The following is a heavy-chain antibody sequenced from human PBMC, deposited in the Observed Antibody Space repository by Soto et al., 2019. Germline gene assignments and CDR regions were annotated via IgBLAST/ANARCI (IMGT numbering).Heavy chain of an antibody. CDR2: IGRGSSYV. CDR1: GFTFSSYS. V-gene: IGHV3-21*06. Sequence: EVQLVESGGGLVKPGGSLTLPCAASGFTFSSYSMNWVRQAPGKGLEWVSSIGRGSSYVFYADSVRGRFTISRDDAKNSLHLQMNSLSVEDTALYYCARVGQPVLRPEFLFDDWGQGTLVTVSS. D-gene: IGHD2-2*01. CDR3: ARVGQPVLRPEFLFDD. J-gene: IGHJ4*02.